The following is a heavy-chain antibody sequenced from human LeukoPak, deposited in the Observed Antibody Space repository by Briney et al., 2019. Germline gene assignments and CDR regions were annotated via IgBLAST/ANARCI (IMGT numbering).Heavy chain of an antibody. CDR2: IIPIPGIA. D-gene: IGHD1-26*01. Sequence: SVKVSCKASGGTFSSYAFNWVRQPPGQGLEWMGRIIPIPGIANYEHKFQGRVTITADKSTSTAYTALSSLRSEDTGVYYCASYSPSSGSFLFDYWGQGTLVTVSS. J-gene: IGHJ4*02. V-gene: IGHV1-69*04. CDR3: ASYSPSSGSFLFDY. CDR1: GGTFSSYA.